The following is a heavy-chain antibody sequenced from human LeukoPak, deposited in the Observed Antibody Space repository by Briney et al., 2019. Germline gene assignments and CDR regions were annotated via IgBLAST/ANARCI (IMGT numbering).Heavy chain of an antibody. CDR2: IYYSGST. CDR3: ARVRSDTAMAENAFGI. Sequence: SETLSLTCTVSGGSISSGGYYWSWIRQHPGKGLEWIGYIYYSGSTYYNPSLKSRVTISVDTSKNQFSLKLSSVTAADTAVYYCARVRSDTAMAENAFGIWGQGTMVSVSS. D-gene: IGHD5-18*01. J-gene: IGHJ3*02. V-gene: IGHV4-31*03. CDR1: GGSISSGGYY.